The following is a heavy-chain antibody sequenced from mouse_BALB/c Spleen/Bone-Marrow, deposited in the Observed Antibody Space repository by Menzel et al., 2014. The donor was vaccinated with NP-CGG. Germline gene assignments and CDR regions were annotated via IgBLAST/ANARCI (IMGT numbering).Heavy chain of an antibody. D-gene: IGHD2-3*01. CDR2: IDPANDNT. V-gene: IGHV14-3*02. CDR3: ARADGYYDWFAY. Sequence: VQLQQSGAEFVKPGASVKLSCTASGFNIKDTYMHWVKRRPEQGLEWIGRIDPANDNTKYDPRFQGKATITADTSSNTAYLQLSSLTSEDTAVYYCARADGYYDWFAYWGQGTLVTVSA. J-gene: IGHJ3*01. CDR1: GFNIKDTY.